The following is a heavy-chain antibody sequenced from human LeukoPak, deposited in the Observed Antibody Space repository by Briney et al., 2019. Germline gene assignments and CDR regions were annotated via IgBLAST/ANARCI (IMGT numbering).Heavy chain of an antibody. CDR2: IYYSGST. V-gene: IGHV4-59*11. D-gene: IGHD3-10*01. J-gene: IGHJ4*02. Sequence: SETPSLTCTVSGGSMSSHYWSWIRQPPGKGLEWVGYIYYSGSTNYNPSLKSRVTMSVDTSDNQFSLRLSSVTAADTAVYYCARGGYYFDFWGQGTLVTVSS. CDR1: GGSMSSHY. CDR3: ARGGYYFDF.